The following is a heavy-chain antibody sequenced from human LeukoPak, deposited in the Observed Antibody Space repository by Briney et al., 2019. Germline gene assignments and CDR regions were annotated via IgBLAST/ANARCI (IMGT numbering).Heavy chain of an antibody. CDR3: ARQTTIPYIVVVPAAIHLLYYFDY. Sequence: KPSETLSLTCTVSGYSISSNYYWGWIRQPPGKGLERIGSIYYSGSTYYNPSLKSRVTISVDTSKNQFSLKLSSVTAADTAVYYCARQTTIPYIVVVPAAIHLLYYFDYWGQGTLVTVSS. CDR1: GYSISSNYY. D-gene: IGHD2-2*02. V-gene: IGHV4-38-2*02. J-gene: IGHJ4*02. CDR2: IYYSGST.